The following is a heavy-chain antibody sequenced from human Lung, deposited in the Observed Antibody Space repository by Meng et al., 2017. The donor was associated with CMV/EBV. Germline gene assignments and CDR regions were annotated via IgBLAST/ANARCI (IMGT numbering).Heavy chain of an antibody. Sequence: SETLSLXXAVSGGSIGSFYWSWIRQPPGKGLEWIGAINYSGSANYNPSLKRRVTISLDTSKNQFSLTLKSVTAADTAVYYCASSQSGGLGEAYQYYAVDVWGQGXTVTVSS. V-gene: IGHV4-34*01. CDR3: ASSQSGGLGEAYQYYAVDV. D-gene: IGHD3-3*01. CDR2: INYSGSA. CDR1: GGSIGSFY. J-gene: IGHJ6*02.